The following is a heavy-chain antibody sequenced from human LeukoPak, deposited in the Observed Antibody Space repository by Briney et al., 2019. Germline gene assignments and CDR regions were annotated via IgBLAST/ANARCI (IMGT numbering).Heavy chain of an antibody. CDR3: ARVPLIAKRSGYFDY. J-gene: IGHJ4*02. Sequence: SQTLSLTCTVSGGSISSGGYYWSWIRQHPGKGLEWIAYMYHSGSTYYNPTLKSRVTISVDTSKNRFSLRLNSVTAADTAVYYCARVPLIAKRSGYFDYWGQGTLVTVSS. D-gene: IGHD2-21*01. CDR1: GGSISSGGYY. V-gene: IGHV4-31*03. CDR2: MYHSGST.